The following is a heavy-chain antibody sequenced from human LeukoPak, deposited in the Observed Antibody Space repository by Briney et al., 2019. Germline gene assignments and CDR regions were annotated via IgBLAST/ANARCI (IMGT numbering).Heavy chain of an antibody. CDR1: GGSISSGGYY. Sequence: KTSQTLSLTCTVSGGSISSGGYYWSWIRQPPGKGPEWIGYVYYKGDTSYSPSLDSRVSISVDTSKKQFSLKLNSVTAADTAMYYCARHVTVTYDAFDLWGQGTMVTVSS. CDR2: VYYKGDT. CDR3: ARHVTVTYDAFDL. J-gene: IGHJ3*01. V-gene: IGHV4-61*08. D-gene: IGHD4-11*01.